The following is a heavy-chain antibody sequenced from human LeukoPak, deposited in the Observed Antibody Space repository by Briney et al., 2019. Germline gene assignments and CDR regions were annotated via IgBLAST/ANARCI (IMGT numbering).Heavy chain of an antibody. CDR1: GYTFTSYY. CDR2: INPSGGST. CDR3: AKASRAGTTGYFDY. D-gene: IGHD1-1*01. J-gene: IGHJ4*02. Sequence: GASVKVSCKASGYTFTSYYMHWVRQAPGQGLEWMGIINPSGGSTSYAQKFQGRVTMTRDMSTSTVYMELSSLRSEDTAVYNCAKASRAGTTGYFDYWGQGTLVAVSS. V-gene: IGHV1-46*01.